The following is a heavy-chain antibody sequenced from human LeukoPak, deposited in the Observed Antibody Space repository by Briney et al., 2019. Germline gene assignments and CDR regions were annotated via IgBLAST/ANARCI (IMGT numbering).Heavy chain of an antibody. CDR3: ARGLAYYYDSSGYPY. J-gene: IGHJ4*02. Sequence: ASVKVSCKASGYTFTSYDINWVRQATGQGLEWMGWMNPNSGNTNYAQKLQGRVTMTTDTSTSTAYMELRSLRSDDTAVYYCARGLAYYYDSSGYPYWGQGTLVTVSS. CDR1: GYTFTSYD. D-gene: IGHD3-22*01. V-gene: IGHV1-8*01. CDR2: MNPNSGNT.